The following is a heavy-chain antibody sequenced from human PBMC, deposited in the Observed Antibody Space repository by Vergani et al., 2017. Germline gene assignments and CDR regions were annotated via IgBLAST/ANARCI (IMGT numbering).Heavy chain of an antibody. CDR1: GYTFTSYG. Sequence: QVQLVQSGAEVKKPGASVKVSCKASGYTFTSYGISWVRQAPGQGLEWMGWISAYNGNTNYAPKLQGRVTMTTDTTTSTAYMELRSLRSDDTAVYYCARDRTGYYGSGRPFFQHWGQGTLVTVSS. CDR3: ARDRTGYYGSGRPFFQH. CDR2: ISAYNGNT. D-gene: IGHD3-10*01. J-gene: IGHJ1*01. V-gene: IGHV1-18*01.